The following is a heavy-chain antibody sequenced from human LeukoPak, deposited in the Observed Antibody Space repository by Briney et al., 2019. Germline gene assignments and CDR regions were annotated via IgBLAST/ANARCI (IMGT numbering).Heavy chain of an antibody. CDR3: VKDRTGTYALDY. Sequence: GGSLRLSCAATGFTFSNYAIHWGRQAPGKGLEWVAFISDDGSRQHYADSVKGRFTISRDNSKNTLNLQMNSLRAEDTAVYYCVKDRTGTYALDYWGQGTLVTVSS. D-gene: IGHD3-16*01. CDR2: ISDDGSRQ. V-gene: IGHV3-30-3*01. J-gene: IGHJ4*02. CDR1: GFTFSNYA.